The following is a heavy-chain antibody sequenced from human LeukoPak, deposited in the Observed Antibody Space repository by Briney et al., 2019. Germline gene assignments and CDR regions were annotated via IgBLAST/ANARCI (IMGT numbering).Heavy chain of an antibody. J-gene: IGHJ6*03. CDR1: GYTFTSYG. D-gene: IGHD6-13*01. Sequence: ASVKVSCKASGYTFTSYGISWVRQAPGQGPEWMGWISAYNGNTNYAQKLQGRVTMTTDTSTSTAYMELRSLRSDDTAVYYCARLYSSSWYGYYDYYYMDVWGKGTTVTISS. V-gene: IGHV1-18*01. CDR2: ISAYNGNT. CDR3: ARLYSSSWYGYYDYYYMDV.